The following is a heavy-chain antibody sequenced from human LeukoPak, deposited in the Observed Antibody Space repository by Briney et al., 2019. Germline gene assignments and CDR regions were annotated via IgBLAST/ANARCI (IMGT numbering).Heavy chain of an antibody. CDR2: ISYDGTNK. Sequence: GGSLRLSCAASGFTFSSYGMHWVRQAPGKGLEWVTVISYDGTNKYYADSVKGRFAISRDNSKSTVYLHMNTLRPEDTAVYYCAKVSKKLGDYYYYYMDVWGKGTTVTISS. CDR3: AKVSKKLGDYYYYYMDV. J-gene: IGHJ6*03. D-gene: IGHD7-27*01. V-gene: IGHV3-30*18. CDR1: GFTFSSYG.